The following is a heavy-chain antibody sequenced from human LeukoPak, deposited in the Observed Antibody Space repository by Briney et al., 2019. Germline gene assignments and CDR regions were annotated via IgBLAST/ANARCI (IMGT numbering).Heavy chain of an antibody. Sequence: ASVKVSCKASGYTFTSYGISWVRQAPGQGLEWVGWISAYNGNTNYAQKLQGRVTMTTDTSTSTAYMELRSLRSDDTAVYYCARGYGAPRRDYYYYYGMDVWGQGTTVTVSS. J-gene: IGHJ6*02. CDR3: ARGYGAPRRDYYYYYGMDV. V-gene: IGHV1-18*01. D-gene: IGHD4-17*01. CDR2: ISAYNGNT. CDR1: GYTFTSYG.